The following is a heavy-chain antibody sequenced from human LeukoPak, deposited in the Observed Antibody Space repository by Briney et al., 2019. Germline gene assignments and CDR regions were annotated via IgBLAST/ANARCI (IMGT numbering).Heavy chain of an antibody. CDR2: ISGSGGST. CDR1: GFTFSSYA. V-gene: IGHV3-23*01. J-gene: IGHJ6*03. CDR3: AKEGGSSWGYYYYYMDV. D-gene: IGHD6-13*01. Sequence: GGSLRLSCAASGFTFSSYAMSWVRQAPGKGLEWVSAISGSGGSTYYADSVKGRFTISRDNSKNTLYLQMNSLRAEDTAVYYCAKEGGSSWGYYYYYMDVWGKGTTVTVSS.